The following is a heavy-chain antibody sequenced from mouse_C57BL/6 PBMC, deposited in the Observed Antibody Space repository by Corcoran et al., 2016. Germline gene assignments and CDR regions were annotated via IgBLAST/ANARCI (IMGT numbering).Heavy chain of an antibody. CDR1: GYSITSGYY. J-gene: IGHJ2*01. Sequence: DVQLQESGPGLVKPSQSLSLTCSVTGYSITSGYYWNWIRQFPGNKLEWMGYISYDGSNNYNPSLKNRISITRDTSKNQFFLKLNSVTTEDTATYYCARESSRLRSFDYWGQGTTLTVSS. CDR3: ARESSRLRSFDY. CDR2: ISYDGSN. V-gene: IGHV3-6*01. D-gene: IGHD1-1*01.